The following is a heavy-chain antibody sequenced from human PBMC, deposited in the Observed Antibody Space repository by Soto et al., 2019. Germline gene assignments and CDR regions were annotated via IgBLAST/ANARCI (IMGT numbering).Heavy chain of an antibody. CDR2: ISSSSSYI. CDR3: ARVEYGGYPATIPQYDY. D-gene: IGHD5-12*01. V-gene: IGHV3-21*01. J-gene: IGHJ4*02. CDR1: GFKCGDHA. Sequence: VSWGAAGFKCGDHAVRCVSKNPGKGLEWVSSISSSSSYIYYADSVKGRFTISRDNAKNSLYLQMNSLRAEDTAVYYCARVEYGGYPATIPQYDYWGQGTLVTVSS.